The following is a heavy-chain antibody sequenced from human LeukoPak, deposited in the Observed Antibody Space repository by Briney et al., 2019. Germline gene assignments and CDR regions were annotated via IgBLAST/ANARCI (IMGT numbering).Heavy chain of an antibody. CDR1: RFTLRSYW. CDR3: ARGSTQYSSGWYGLDY. V-gene: IGHV3-74*01. J-gene: IGHJ4*02. CDR2: VNSDGSST. Sequence: GGSLRLSCAASRFTLRSYWMHWVRQAPGKGLVWVSRVNSDGSSTTYADSVKGRFTISRDNAKNTLYLQMNSLRAEDTAVYYCARGSTQYSSGWYGLDYWGQGTLVTVSS. D-gene: IGHD6-19*01.